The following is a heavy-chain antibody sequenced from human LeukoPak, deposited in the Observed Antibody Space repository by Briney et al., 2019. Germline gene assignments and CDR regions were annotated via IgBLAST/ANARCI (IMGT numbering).Heavy chain of an antibody. V-gene: IGHV3-48*03. D-gene: IGHD3-10*02. Sequence: GGSLRLSCAASGFTSSSYEMSWVRQAPGKGLEWVSYISGSGITIYYADSVKGRFTISRDNAKNSLYLQMNSLRAEDTAVYYCAELGITMIGGVWGKGTTVTTSS. CDR3: AELGITMIGGV. J-gene: IGHJ6*04. CDR2: ISGSGITI. CDR1: GFTSSSYE.